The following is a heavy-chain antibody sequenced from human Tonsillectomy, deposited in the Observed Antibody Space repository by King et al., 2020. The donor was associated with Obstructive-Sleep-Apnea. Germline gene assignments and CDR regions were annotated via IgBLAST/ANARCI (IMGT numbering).Heavy chain of an antibody. J-gene: IGHJ5*01. CDR2: IYNTGST. CDR1: GGSINTGGYY. Sequence: VQLQEAGPGLVKPSQTLAITCSVSGGSINTGGYYWSWLRQFPGKCLEGSGYIYNTGSTYHNPSLRGRVTISLDTSKNHSSLRLSSVTAADTAVYYCAGHVIGGGAPPPMRLDSWGQGTLVTVPS. CDR3: AGHVIGGGAPPPMRLDS. V-gene: IGHV4-31*03. D-gene: IGHD2-15*01.